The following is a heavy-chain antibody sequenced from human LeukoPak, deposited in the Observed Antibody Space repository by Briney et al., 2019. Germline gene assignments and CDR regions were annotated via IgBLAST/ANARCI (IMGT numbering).Heavy chain of an antibody. Sequence: GGSLRLSCAASGFTLSDYYMSSIRQAPGKGLEWVSYISSSGNTIYYAYSVKGRFTISRDNAKNSLYLQKNSLRAEDTAVYYCARPKYSSSWQIFDYWGQGTLVTASS. CDR1: GFTLSDYY. J-gene: IGHJ4*02. CDR2: ISSSGNTI. CDR3: ARPKYSSSWQIFDY. D-gene: IGHD6-13*01. V-gene: IGHV3-11*01.